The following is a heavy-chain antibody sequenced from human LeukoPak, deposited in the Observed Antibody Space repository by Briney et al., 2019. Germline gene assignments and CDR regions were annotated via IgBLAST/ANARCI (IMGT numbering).Heavy chain of an antibody. Sequence: SETLSLICTVSGRSISSYHWIWIRQPPGKGLEWIGYIHYSGSTNYNDSLRSRVTISADTSKNQFTLKLRSVSAADTAVYYCARAHFLLLDAFDIWGQGTTVIVSS. V-gene: IGHV4-59*01. D-gene: IGHD3-3*02. CDR1: GRSISSYH. J-gene: IGHJ3*02. CDR2: IHYSGST. CDR3: ARAHFLLLDAFDI.